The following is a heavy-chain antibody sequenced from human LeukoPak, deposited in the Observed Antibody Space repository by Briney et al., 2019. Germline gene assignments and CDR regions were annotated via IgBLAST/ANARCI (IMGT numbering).Heavy chain of an antibody. V-gene: IGHV3-11*01. CDR3: AKVKPRGSSPYYYYGMDV. D-gene: IGHD6-6*01. CDR2: ITNTATTI. Sequence: GGSLRLSCAASGFTFSDYDMSWIRQAPGKGLEWLSFITNTATTIYYADSVKGRFTISRDNAENSLYLQMNSLRAEDTAVYYCAKVKPRGSSPYYYYGMDVWGQGTTVTVSS. J-gene: IGHJ6*02. CDR1: GFTFSDYD.